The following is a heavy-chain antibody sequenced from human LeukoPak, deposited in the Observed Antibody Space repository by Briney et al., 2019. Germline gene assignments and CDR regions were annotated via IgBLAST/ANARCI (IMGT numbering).Heavy chain of an antibody. Sequence: GGSLRLSCAASGFTFSSYAMHWVRQAPCKGLEWVAVISYDGSNKYYADSVKGRFTISRDNSKNTLYLQMNSLRAEDTAVYYCARERSSSFVFDYWGQGTLVTVSS. D-gene: IGHD6-13*01. J-gene: IGHJ4*02. CDR2: ISYDGSNK. CDR1: GFTFSSYA. CDR3: ARERSSSFVFDY. V-gene: IGHV3-30-3*01.